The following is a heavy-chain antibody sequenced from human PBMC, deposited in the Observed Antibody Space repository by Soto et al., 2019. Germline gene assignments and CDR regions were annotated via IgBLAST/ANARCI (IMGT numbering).Heavy chain of an antibody. CDR2: IKSKTDGGTT. V-gene: IGHV3-15*01. CDR1: GFTFSNAW. D-gene: IGHD2-21*01. CDR3: TTDRGGDPFDY. Sequence: GGSLRLSCVASGFTFSNAWMSWVRQAPGKGLEWVGRIKSKTDGGTTDYAAPVKGRFTISRDDSKNTLYLQMNSLKTEDTAVYYCTTDRGGDPFDYWGQGTLVTVSS. J-gene: IGHJ4*02.